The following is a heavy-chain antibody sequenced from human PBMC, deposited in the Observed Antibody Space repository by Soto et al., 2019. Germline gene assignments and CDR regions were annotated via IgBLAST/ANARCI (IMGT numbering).Heavy chain of an antibody. CDR1: GFTFSSYA. V-gene: IGHV3-23*01. Sequence: EVQLLESGGGLVQPGGSLRLSCAASGFTFSSYAMSWVRQAPGKGLEWVSAISGSGGSTYYADSVKGRFTISRDNSKNTLYLQMNSLRAEDTAVYYCATSDWVSTFGGVIVEPDQEAFDIWGQGTMVTVSS. J-gene: IGHJ3*02. CDR2: ISGSGGST. D-gene: IGHD3-16*02. CDR3: ATSDWVSTFGGVIVEPDQEAFDI.